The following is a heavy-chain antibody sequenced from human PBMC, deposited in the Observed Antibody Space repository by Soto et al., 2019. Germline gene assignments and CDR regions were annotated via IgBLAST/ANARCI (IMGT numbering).Heavy chain of an antibody. D-gene: IGHD6-19*01. V-gene: IGHV1-3*05. CDR2: INAGNGNT. J-gene: IGHJ4*02. CDR1: GYTFTGYA. Sequence: QVQLVQSGAEEKKPGASVKVSCKASGYTFTGYAMHWVRQAPGQRLEWMGWINAGNGNTKYSQKFQGRVTITRDTSASTAYMERSSLRSEDTAVYYCARAVAVPADFDYWAQGTLVTVSS. CDR3: ARAVAVPADFDY.